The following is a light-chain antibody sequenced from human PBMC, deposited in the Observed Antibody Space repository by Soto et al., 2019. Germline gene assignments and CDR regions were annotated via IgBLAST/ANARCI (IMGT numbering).Light chain of an antibody. J-gene: IGLJ2*01. V-gene: IGLV6-57*04. Sequence: NFMLTQPHSVSESPGKAVTISCTRSSGSIASNYVQWYQQRPGSAPTTVIYEDNRRPSGVPGRFSGSIDPSSNSASLTISGLRTEDEADYYCQSYDTSSVVFGGGTKLTVL. CDR3: QSYDTSSVV. CDR1: SGSIASNY. CDR2: EDN.